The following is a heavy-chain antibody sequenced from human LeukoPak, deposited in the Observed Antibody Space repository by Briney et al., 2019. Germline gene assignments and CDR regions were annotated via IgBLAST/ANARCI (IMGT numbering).Heavy chain of an antibody. CDR3: ARDRRYDILTGYPNWFDP. J-gene: IGHJ5*02. D-gene: IGHD3-9*01. CDR1: GGSISSYY. V-gene: IGHV4-59*12. Sequence: PSETLSLTCTVSGGSISSYYWSWIRQPPGKGLEWIGYIYYSGSTNYNPSLKSRVTISVDTSKNQFSLKLSSVTAADTAVYYCARDRRYDILTGYPNWFDPWGQGTLVTVSS. CDR2: IYYSGST.